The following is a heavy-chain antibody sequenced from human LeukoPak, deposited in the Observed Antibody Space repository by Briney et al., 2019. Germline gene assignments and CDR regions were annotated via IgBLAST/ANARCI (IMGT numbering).Heavy chain of an antibody. D-gene: IGHD5-18*01. CDR2: ISGSGGST. V-gene: IGHV3-23*01. Sequence: PGGSLRLSCAASGFTFSDYNMSWVRQAPGKGLEWVSAISGSGGSTYYADSVKGRFTISRDNSKNTLYLQMNSLRAEDTAVYYCARESGKYRSNAFDIWGQGTMVTVSS. CDR1: GFTFSDYN. J-gene: IGHJ3*02. CDR3: ARESGKYRSNAFDI.